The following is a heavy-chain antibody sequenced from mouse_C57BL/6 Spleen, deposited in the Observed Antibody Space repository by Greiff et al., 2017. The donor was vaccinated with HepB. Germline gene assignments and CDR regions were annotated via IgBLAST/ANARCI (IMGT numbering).Heavy chain of an antibody. V-gene: IGHV10-1*01. J-gene: IGHJ1*03. CDR2: IRSTSNNYAT. Sequence: EVMLVESGGGLVQPQGSLKLSCAASGFSFNTYAMNWVRQAPGKGLEWVARIRSTSNNYATYYADSVKDRFTISRDDSESMLYLQMNNLKTEDTAMYYFVRHEGYGRGYFDVWGTGTTVTVSS. D-gene: IGHD1-1*01. CDR1: GFSFNTYA. CDR3: VRHEGYGRGYFDV.